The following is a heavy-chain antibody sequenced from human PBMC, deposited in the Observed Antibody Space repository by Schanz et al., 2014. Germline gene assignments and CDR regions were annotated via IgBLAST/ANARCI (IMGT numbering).Heavy chain of an antibody. Sequence: QVQLVESGGGLVKPGGSLRLSCAASGFIFSDYYMAWIRQAPGKGPEYVSYISSGGTTTYHSDSVKGRFTISRDSAENYLYLQMNSLRAEDTAVYYCARGGFFDSTSFDSWGQGTLVTVS. CDR2: ISSGGTTT. J-gene: IGHJ4*02. V-gene: IGHV3-11*01. D-gene: IGHD2-2*01. CDR3: ARGGFFDSTSFDS. CDR1: GFIFSDYY.